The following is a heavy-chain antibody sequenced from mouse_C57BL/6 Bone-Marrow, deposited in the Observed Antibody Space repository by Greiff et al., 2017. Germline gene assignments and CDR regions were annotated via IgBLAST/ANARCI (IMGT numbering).Heavy chain of an antibody. D-gene: IGHD1-1*01. V-gene: IGHV1-52*01. CDR2: IDPSDSDT. CDR3: ARGLLPWYFEV. CDR1: GYTFTSYW. J-gene: IGHJ1*03. Sequence: QVQLQQPGAELVRPGSSVKLSCKASGYTFTSYWMHWVKQRPIQGLEWIGNIDPSDSDTHYNQQFKDKATLTVDKSSSTAYMQLSSLTSKESAVYYGARGLLPWYFEVWGTGTTVTVSS.